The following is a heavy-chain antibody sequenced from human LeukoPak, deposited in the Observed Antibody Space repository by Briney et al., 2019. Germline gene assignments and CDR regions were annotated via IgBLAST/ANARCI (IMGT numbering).Heavy chain of an antibody. V-gene: IGHV4-59*08. CDR1: GGSISPFY. Sequence: PSETLSLTCTVSGGSISPFYWNWIRQPPGKGLEWIGSMYYSGSTNYKPSLKSRVTISVDTSKNQFSLKLSSVTAADTAVYYCARHAYYYDRSGSYEAFDIWGQGTMVTVSS. J-gene: IGHJ3*02. D-gene: IGHD3-22*01. CDR3: ARHAYYYDRSGSYEAFDI. CDR2: MYYSGST.